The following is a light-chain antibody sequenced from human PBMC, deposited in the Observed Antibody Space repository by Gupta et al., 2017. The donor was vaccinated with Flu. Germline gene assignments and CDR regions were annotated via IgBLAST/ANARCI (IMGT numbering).Light chain of an antibody. CDR3: RQHNSDPYT. V-gene: IGKV1-17*01. J-gene: IGKJ2*01. CDR1: QGIRDD. Sequence: DIQMTQSPSSLSASVGDRVTITCRASQGIRDDLNWFQQKPGKAPKRLIYAASNLESGVPSRFSGSKYGTEFTLTINSLQPEEFATYYCRQHNSDPYTFGQGTKLEI. CDR2: AAS.